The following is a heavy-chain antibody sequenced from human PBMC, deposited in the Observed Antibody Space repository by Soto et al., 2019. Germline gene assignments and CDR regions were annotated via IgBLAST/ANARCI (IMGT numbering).Heavy chain of an antibody. CDR3: AKAEGRGFMFSPFDY. Sequence: EVQLLESGGGLVQPGGSLRLSCAASGFTFSSYAMSWVRQAPGKGLEWVSASSGSGGSTYYADSVKGRFTISRDNAKNTLYLQMNSLRADDTAVYYYAKAEGRGFMFSPFDYWGQGTLVTVSS. V-gene: IGHV3-23*01. J-gene: IGHJ4*02. CDR2: SSGSGGST. CDR1: GFTFSSYA. D-gene: IGHD3-10*02.